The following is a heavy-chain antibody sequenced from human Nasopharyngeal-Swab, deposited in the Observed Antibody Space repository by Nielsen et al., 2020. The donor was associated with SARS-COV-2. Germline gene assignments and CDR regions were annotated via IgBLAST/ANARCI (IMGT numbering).Heavy chain of an antibody. Sequence: SGPTLVNPTELLTLTCTVSGFSLNNARMGVSWIRQPPGKALEWLALIFSNDEKSYSTSLKSRLTISKDTSKSQVVLTMTNMDPVDTATYHCARSPGDFWSGYYPRHHVWNAFDIWGQGTMVTVSS. D-gene: IGHD3-3*01. V-gene: IGHV2-26*01. CDR2: IFSNDEK. CDR3: ARSPGDFWSGYYPRHHVWNAFDI. CDR1: GFSLNNARMG. J-gene: IGHJ3*02.